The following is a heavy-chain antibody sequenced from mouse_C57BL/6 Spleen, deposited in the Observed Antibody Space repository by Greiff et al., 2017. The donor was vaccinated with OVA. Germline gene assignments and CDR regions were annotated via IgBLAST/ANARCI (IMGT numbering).Heavy chain of an antibody. V-gene: IGHV1-81*01. D-gene: IGHD1-1*02. J-gene: IGHJ4*01. CDR1: GYTFTSSG. CDR2: IYPRSCNT. Sequence: VQLQQSGAELARPGASVKLSCKASGYTFTSSGISWVKQRTGQGLEWIGEIYPRSCNTYYTEKFKGKATLTADKSASTAYMELRSLTSEDSAVYFCARAGTYYALYYYAMDYWGQGTSVTVSS. CDR3: ARAGTYYALYYYAMDY.